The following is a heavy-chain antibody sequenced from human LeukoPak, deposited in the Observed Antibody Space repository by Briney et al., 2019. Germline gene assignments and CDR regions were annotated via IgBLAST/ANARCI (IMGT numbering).Heavy chain of an antibody. D-gene: IGHD7-27*01. V-gene: IGHV3-7*01. CDR2: IKTDGSQI. CDR1: GFTFSSYW. Sequence: GGSLRLSCVASGFTFSSYWMTWVRQAPGKGLEWVANIKTDGSQIYYGDSVKGRFTISRDNAKNSLYLQMNSLRAEDTAVYYCARDLNWETYWGQGTLVSVSS. CDR3: ARDLNWETY. J-gene: IGHJ4*02.